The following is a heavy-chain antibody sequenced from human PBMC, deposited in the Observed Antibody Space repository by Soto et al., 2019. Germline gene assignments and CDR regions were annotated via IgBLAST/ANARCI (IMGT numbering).Heavy chain of an antibody. CDR1: GFTFSSYA. CDR3: AKALRGIVVVPANDAFDI. CDR2: ISGSGGST. J-gene: IGHJ3*02. V-gene: IGHV3-23*01. D-gene: IGHD2-2*01. Sequence: GGSLRLSCAASGFTFSSYAMSWVRQAPGKGLEWVSAISGSGGSTYYADSVKGRFTISRDNSKNTLYLQMNSLRAEDTAAYYCAKALRGIVVVPANDAFDIWGQGTMVTVSS.